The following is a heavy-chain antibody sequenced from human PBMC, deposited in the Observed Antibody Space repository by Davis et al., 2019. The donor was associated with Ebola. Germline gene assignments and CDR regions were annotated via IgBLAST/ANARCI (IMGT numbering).Heavy chain of an antibody. V-gene: IGHV3-33*08. CDR1: GFAFSNFA. J-gene: IGHJ4*02. Sequence: GESLKISCAASGFAFSNFAMHWVRQAPGKGLEWLAYIGYDGSAKYNADSVKGRYIISKDDSRNTIYLQINSLTVEDTAIFYCARGYGDHCDHWGQGTPVTVTS. CDR3: ARGYGDHCDH. D-gene: IGHD7-27*01. CDR2: IGYDGSAK.